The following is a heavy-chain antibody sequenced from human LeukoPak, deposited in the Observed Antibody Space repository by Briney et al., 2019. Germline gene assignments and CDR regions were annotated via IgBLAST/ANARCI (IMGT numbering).Heavy chain of an antibody. V-gene: IGHV4-59*11. J-gene: IGHJ4*02. CDR2: IHYDGRT. CDR1: GGSTSCRY. CDR3: ARLVNYGYADY. D-gene: IGHD5-18*01. Sequence: SETLFFTCTVSGGSTSCRYWTWIRKPPGKGLEWIGYIHYDGRTNYNPSFKSRVIISLDPSNNHFSLNLKSVTAADTAAYYCARLVNYGYADYWGQGNLGTVSS.